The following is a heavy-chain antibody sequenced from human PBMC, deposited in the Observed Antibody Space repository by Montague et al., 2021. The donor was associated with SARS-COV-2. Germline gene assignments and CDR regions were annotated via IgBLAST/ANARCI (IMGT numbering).Heavy chain of an antibody. V-gene: IGHV3-30-3*01. CDR2: ISYDGSNK. J-gene: IGHJ6*02. Sequence: SLRLSCAASGFTFSSYAMHWVRQAPGKGLEWVAVISYDGSNKYYADSVKGRFTISRDNSKNTLYLQMNSLRAEDTAVYYCARDFRNMVATYGMDVWGQGTTVTVSS. D-gene: IGHD5-12*01. CDR3: ARDFRNMVATYGMDV. CDR1: GFTFSSYA.